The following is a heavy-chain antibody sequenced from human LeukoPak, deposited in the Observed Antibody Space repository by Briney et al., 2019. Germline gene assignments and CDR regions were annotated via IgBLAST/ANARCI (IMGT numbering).Heavy chain of an antibody. J-gene: IGHJ3*02. D-gene: IGHD6-13*01. Sequence: GGSLRLSCAASGFTFSSYAMHWVRQAPGKGLEWVAVIPNDGSNKYYAASVKGRSTISRTNSKNRFYMQTNSPREKKTAEYYCACWGQQQLVLERVAFDIRGQGTMVTVSS. CDR3: ACWGQQQLVLERVAFDI. CDR1: GFTFSSYA. V-gene: IGHV3-30*04. CDR2: IPNDGSNK.